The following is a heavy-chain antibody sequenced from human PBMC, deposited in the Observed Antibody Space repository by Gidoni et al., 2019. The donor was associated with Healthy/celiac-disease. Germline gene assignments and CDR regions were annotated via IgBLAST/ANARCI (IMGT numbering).Heavy chain of an antibody. D-gene: IGHD5-12*01. J-gene: IGHJ4*02. CDR3: ARDDGYNKGYDY. CDR2: IIPILGIA. CDR1: GGTFSSYA. Sequence: QVQLVQSGAEVKKPGSSVKVSCQASGGTFSSYAISWVRQAPGQGLEWMGRIIPILGIANYAQKFQGRVTITADKSTSTAYMELSSLRSEDTAVYYCARDDGYNKGYDYWGQGTLVTVSS. V-gene: IGHV1-69*04.